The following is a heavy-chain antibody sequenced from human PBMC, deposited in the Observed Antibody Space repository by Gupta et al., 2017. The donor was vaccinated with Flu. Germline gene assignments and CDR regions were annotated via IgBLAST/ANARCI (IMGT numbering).Heavy chain of an antibody. CDR3: AKFVSASYYCFDS. D-gene: IGHD1-26*01. CDR1: GFTFDTYA. V-gene: IGHV3-23*01. CDR2: ISYSGGST. J-gene: IGHJ4*02. Sequence: EVQLLESGGGLVQPGGSLRLSCAASGFTFDTYARGWVRQAPGKGLEWVSGISYSGGSTYDVDSVKGRFAISRDNSKNTLYLQMNSLRVEDTAVYYCAKFVSASYYCFDSWGQGTLVTVSS.